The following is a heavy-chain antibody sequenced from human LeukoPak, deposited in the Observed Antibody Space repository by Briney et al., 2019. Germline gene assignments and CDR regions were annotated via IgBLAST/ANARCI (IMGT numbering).Heavy chain of an antibody. CDR1: GFTFSNYW. J-gene: IGHJ4*02. V-gene: IGHV3-7*01. D-gene: IGHD2-2*01. CDR3: ARDPCSSTSCYDY. CDR2: IKPDVSEI. Sequence: GGSLRLSCAASGFTFSNYWMSWVRQAPGKGLEWVANIKPDVSEIYYVDSVKGRFTISRDNAKNYLYLQMNSLRAEDTAVYYCARDPCSSTSCYDYWGQGTLVTVSS.